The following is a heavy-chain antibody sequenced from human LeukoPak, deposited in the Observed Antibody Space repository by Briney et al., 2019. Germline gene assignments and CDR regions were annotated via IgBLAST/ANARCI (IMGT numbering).Heavy chain of an antibody. D-gene: IGHD2-2*01. V-gene: IGHV3-30*02. CDR1: GSTFSSYG. J-gene: IGHJ4*02. Sequence: GGSLRLSCAASGSTFSSYGMHWVRQAPGKGLEWVAFIRYDGSNKYYADSVKGRFTISRDNSKNTLYLQMNSLRAEDTAVYYCAKDGVTYCSSSNCYAGFDYWGQGTLVTVSS. CDR2: IRYDGSNK. CDR3: AKDGVTYCSSSNCYAGFDY.